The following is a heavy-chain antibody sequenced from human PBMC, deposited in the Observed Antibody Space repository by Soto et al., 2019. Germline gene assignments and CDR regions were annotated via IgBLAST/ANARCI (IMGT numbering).Heavy chain of an antibody. D-gene: IGHD4-17*01. CDR2: IIPIFGTA. CDR3: ARDYGGKPGDWYFDL. CDR1: RGTFSSYA. Sequence: QVQLVQSGAEVKKPGSSVKVSCKASRGTFSSYAISWVRQAPGQGLEWMGGIIPIFGTANYAQKFQGRVTITADESTSTAYMELSSLRSEDTAVYYCARDYGGKPGDWYFDLWGRGTLVTVSS. J-gene: IGHJ2*01. V-gene: IGHV1-69*01.